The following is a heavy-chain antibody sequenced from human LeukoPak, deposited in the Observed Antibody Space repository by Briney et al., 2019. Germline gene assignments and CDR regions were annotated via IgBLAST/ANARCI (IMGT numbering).Heavy chain of an antibody. D-gene: IGHD3-22*01. CDR1: GFTFSSYW. J-gene: IGHJ4*02. CDR2: IKQDGSEK. Sequence: PGGSLRLSCAASGFTFSSYWMSWVRQAPGKGLEWVANIKQDGSEKYYVDSVKGRFTISRDNAKNSLYPQMNSLRAEDTAVYYCARVPWGSSGYYYYYWGQGTLVTVSS. CDR3: ARVPWGSSGYYYYY. V-gene: IGHV3-7*03.